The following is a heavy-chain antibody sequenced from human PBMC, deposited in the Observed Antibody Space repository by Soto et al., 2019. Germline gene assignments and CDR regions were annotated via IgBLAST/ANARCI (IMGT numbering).Heavy chain of an antibody. CDR1: GFTVSSNY. Sequence: GGSLRLSCAASGFTVSSNYMSWVRQAPGKGLEWVSLIWSAGFTYYADSVKGRFTISRDNSKNTLYLQMNSLRAEDTAMYYCARDENTAMVHYSDSWGQGTLVTVSS. CDR2: IWSAGFT. CDR3: ARDENTAMVHYSDS. V-gene: IGHV3-53*05. D-gene: IGHD5-18*01. J-gene: IGHJ4*02.